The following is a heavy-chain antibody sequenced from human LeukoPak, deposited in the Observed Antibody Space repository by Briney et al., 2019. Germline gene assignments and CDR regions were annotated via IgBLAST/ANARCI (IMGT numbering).Heavy chain of an antibody. CDR3: ARGTAAGDY. Sequence: PSETLSLTCTVSGRSISSYYWSWIRQPPGKGLEWIGYIYYSGRTNYNPSLKSRVRISVDTSKNQFSLKLSSVTAADAVVYYCARGTAAGDYLGQGTLVTVSS. V-gene: IGHV4-59*01. J-gene: IGHJ4*02. D-gene: IGHD6-13*01. CDR2: IYYSGRT. CDR1: GRSISSYY.